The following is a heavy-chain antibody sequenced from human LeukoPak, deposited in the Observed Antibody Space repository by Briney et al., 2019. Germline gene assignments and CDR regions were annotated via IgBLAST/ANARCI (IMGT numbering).Heavy chain of an antibody. CDR2: IYYSGST. J-gene: IGHJ3*02. CDR1: GGSISSYY. V-gene: IGHV4-59*01. D-gene: IGHD2-8*01. Sequence: SSETLSLTCTVSGGSISSYYWSWIRQPPGKGLEWIGYIYYSGSTNYNPSLKSRATISVDTSKNQFSLELSSVTAADTAVYYCARAGLNGAFDIWGQGTMVTVSS. CDR3: ARAGLNGAFDI.